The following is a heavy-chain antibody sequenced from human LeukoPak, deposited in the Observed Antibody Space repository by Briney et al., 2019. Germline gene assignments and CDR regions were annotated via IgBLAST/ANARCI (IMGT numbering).Heavy chain of an antibody. D-gene: IGHD2/OR15-2a*01. CDR1: GFTFSSYW. CDR3: ARERVTTTSFDY. J-gene: IGHJ4*02. CDR2: IKQDGSDK. Sequence: GGSLRLSCAASGFTFSSYWLTWVRQAPGKGLEWVANIKQDGSDKYYVDSVKGRFTISRDNAKNSLYLQMNSLRAEDTAVYYCARERVTTTSFDYWGQGVLVTVSS. V-gene: IGHV3-7*01.